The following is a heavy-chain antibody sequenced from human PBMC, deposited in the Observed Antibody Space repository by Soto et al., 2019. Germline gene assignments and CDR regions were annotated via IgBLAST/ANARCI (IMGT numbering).Heavy chain of an antibody. V-gene: IGHV4-31*01. J-gene: IGHJ6*02. CDR1: CGSIISGGYY. D-gene: IGHD5-12*01. CDR2: IYYSGST. Sequence: TLSLTCAFSCGSIISGGYYWGWIRQHPGKGLEWIGYIYYSGSTYYNPSRKSLITISVDTTKNLFSLMLSPRTDADAAVYYWARDQIAATTNYSYGMDVWGQGTTVTVSS. CDR3: ARDQIAATTNYSYGMDV.